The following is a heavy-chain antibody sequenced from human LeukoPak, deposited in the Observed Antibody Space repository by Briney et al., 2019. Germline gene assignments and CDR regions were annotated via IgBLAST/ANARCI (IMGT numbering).Heavy chain of an antibody. V-gene: IGHV3-23*01. J-gene: IGHJ4*02. CDR2: ISGSGGST. D-gene: IGHD2-15*01. CDR3: AKTTCSGGSCYSRGYFDY. CDR1: GFTFSSYA. Sequence: QPGGSLRLSCAASGFTFSSYAMSWVRQAPGKGLEWVSAISGSGGSTYYADSVKGRFTISRDNSKNTLYLQMNSLRAEDTAVYYCAKTTCSGGSCYSRGYFDYWGQGTLVTVSS.